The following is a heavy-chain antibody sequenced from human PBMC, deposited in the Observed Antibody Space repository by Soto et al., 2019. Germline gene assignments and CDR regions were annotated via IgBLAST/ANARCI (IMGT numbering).Heavy chain of an antibody. J-gene: IGHJ4*02. CDR3: AKDVRYGSSTSCYGIRDFDD. CDR2: IRRHTSVT. CDR1: GLTLSTSS. D-gene: IGHD2-2*01. Sequence: GGSLRLSCAAFGLTLSTSSMNWVRQAPGRGLEWISYIRRHTSVTAYADSVKGRFTISRDSAKNSLYLQMDSLRAEDTAVYYCAKDVRYGSSTSCYGIRDFDDWGQGTLVTVSS. V-gene: IGHV3-48*01.